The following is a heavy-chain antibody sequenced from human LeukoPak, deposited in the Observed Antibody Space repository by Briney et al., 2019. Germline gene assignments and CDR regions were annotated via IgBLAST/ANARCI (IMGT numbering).Heavy chain of an antibody. D-gene: IGHD6-19*01. CDR3: AKGGGSAWYYFDY. CDR1: GFTFSTYA. V-gene: IGHV3-23*01. Sequence: GGSLRLSCAASGFTFSTYAMTWVRQGPGKGLEWVSTVSGGGGTTHYADSVKGRFTISRDNSKNTLSLQMNGLRAEDTAVYYCAKGGGSAWYYFDYWGQGTLVTVSS. J-gene: IGHJ4*02. CDR2: VSGGGGTT.